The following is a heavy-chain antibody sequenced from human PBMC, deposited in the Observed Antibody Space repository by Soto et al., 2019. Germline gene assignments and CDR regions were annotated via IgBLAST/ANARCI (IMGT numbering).Heavy chain of an antibody. V-gene: IGHV4-31*03. J-gene: IGHJ6*02. CDR1: GGSISSGGYY. CDR2: IYYSGST. Sequence: PSETLSLTCTVSGGSISSGGYYWNWIRQHPGKGLEWIGYIYYSGSTYYNPSLKSRVTISVGTSKNQFSLRLSSVTAVDTAVYYCVRHQEVRGVTIPYHYYGMDVWGQGTTVTVSS. CDR3: VRHQEVRGVTIPYHYYGMDV. D-gene: IGHD3-10*01.